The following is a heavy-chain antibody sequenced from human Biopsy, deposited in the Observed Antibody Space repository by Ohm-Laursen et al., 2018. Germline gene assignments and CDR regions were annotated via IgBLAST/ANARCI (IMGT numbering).Heavy chain of an antibody. CDR1: GYTFTGYH. D-gene: IGHD3-22*01. J-gene: IGHJ5*02. Sequence: ASVKVSCKASGYTFTGYHVHWVRQAPGQGLEWMGWINAKTGDTNYAQKFQGRVTMTRDTSISTAYVDLSSLRSDDTAVYYCTRGGYYYDCLAYYYWFDLWGQGTLVTVSS. V-gene: IGHV1-2*02. CDR2: INAKTGDT. CDR3: TRGGYYYDCLAYYYWFDL.